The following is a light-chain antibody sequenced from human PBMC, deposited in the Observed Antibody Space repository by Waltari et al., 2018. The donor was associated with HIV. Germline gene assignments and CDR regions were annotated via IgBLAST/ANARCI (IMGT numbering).Light chain of an antibody. CDR1: QSISIF. J-gene: IGKJ2*01. CDR3: QQSYSTPPDT. CDR2: LAS. Sequence: DIQLTQSPSSLSASVGDTVPITCRASQSISIFLNWYQQKSGKAPKLLIYLASNLQSGVPSRFSGSGSGTDFTLTISSLQPEDFATYFCQQSYSTPPDTFGQGTEVEVK. V-gene: IGKV1-39*01.